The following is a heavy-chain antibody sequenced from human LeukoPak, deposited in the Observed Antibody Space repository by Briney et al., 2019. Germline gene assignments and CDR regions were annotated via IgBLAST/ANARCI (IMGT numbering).Heavy chain of an antibody. D-gene: IGHD3-3*01. CDR1: GYTFTSYD. J-gene: IGHJ6*03. Sequence: ASVKVSCKASGYTFTSYDINWVRQAPGQGLEWMGWMNPNSGNTGYAQKFQGRVTMTRNTSISTAYMELSSLRSEDTAVYYCARGGLTIFGVEALYYYYYMDVWGKGTTVTVSS. CDR2: MNPNSGNT. V-gene: IGHV1-8*01. CDR3: ARGGLTIFGVEALYYYYYMDV.